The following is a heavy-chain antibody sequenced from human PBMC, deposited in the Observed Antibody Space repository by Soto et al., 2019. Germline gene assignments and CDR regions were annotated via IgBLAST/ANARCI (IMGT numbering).Heavy chain of an antibody. CDR2: ISGSGGST. D-gene: IGHD2-21*01. CDR3: ANIYLARPDHAFDI. J-gene: IGHJ3*02. CDR1: GFTFSSYA. V-gene: IGHV3-23*01. Sequence: GGSLRLSCAASGFTFSSYAMSWDHQAPGKGLEWVSAISGSGGSTYYADSVKGRFTISRDNSKNTLYLQMNSLRAEDTAVYYCANIYLARPDHAFDIWGQGTMVTVSS.